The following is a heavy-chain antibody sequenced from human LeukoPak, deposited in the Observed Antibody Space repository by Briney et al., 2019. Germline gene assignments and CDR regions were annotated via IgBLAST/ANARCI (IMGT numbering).Heavy chain of an antibody. Sequence: TGGSLRLSCAASGFTFDDYAMHWVRQAPGKGLEWVSLINGDGGSTYYAESVKGRVTISRDNSKNSLYLQMNSLRTEDTALYYCAKALTDAEVVVATDYWGQGTLVTVSS. D-gene: IGHD5-12*01. V-gene: IGHV3-43*02. J-gene: IGHJ4*02. CDR3: AKALTDAEVVVATDY. CDR1: GFTFDDYA. CDR2: INGDGGST.